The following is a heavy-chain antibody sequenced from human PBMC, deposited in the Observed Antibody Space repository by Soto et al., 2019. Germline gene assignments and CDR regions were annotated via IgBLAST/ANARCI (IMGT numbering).Heavy chain of an antibody. CDR1: GYTFTAYY. CDR3: ARAVHTMIQGVRFRVGQ. V-gene: IGHV1-2*02. CDR2: INPNGGGT. Sequence: QVQLVQSGAEMKKPGASVKVSCEASGYTFTAYYIHWVRQAPGQGLEWMGWINPNGGGTKYAQKFQGRVTMTRDTSINTAYMELTRLTSDDTAVYYCARAVHTMIQGVRFRVGQWGQGTLVPVSS. J-gene: IGHJ4*02. D-gene: IGHD3-10*01.